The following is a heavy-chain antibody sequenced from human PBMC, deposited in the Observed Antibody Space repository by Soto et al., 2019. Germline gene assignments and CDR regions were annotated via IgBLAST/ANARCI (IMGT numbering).Heavy chain of an antibody. CDR1: QFTFNIDA. V-gene: IGHV3-23*01. Sequence: EVQLLESGGGLVHSGESLTLSCVASQFTFNIDAMTWVRQAPGKGLEWVSSMSGSGASIYYADSVKGRFTISRDKSKKTLYLQMNSLRAEDTAVYWCARDNWNGAYYGLDVWGQGTMVTVS. CDR3: ARDNWNGAYYGLDV. D-gene: IGHD1-20*01. CDR2: MSGSGASI. J-gene: IGHJ6*02.